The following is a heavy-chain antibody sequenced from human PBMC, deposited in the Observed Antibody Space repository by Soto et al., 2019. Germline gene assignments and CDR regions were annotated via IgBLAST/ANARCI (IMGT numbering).Heavy chain of an antibody. J-gene: IGHJ4*02. CDR1: GFTFSTYG. CDR3: VPLCRYCSTTTPS. V-gene: IGHV3-23*01. D-gene: IGHD2-2*01. CDR2: ISGNGGDYT. Sequence: EVQLLESGGGLVQPGGSLRLSCAASGFTFSTYGMSWVRQAPRKGLEWVSAISGNGGDYTYYADSVKGRFTISRDNSKNTLYLQMNSLRAEDTAVYYCVPLCRYCSTTTPSWGQGTLVTVSS.